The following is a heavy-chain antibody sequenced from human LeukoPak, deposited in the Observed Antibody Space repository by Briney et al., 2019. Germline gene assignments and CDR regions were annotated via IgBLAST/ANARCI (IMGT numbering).Heavy chain of an antibody. CDR2: INHSGST. Sequence: SETLSLTCAVYGGSFSGYYWSWIRQPPGKGLEWIGEINHSGSTNYNPSLKSRVTISVDTSKNQFSLKLSSVTAADTAVYYCARVRIAALPSVNYFDYWGQGTLVTVSS. CDR3: ARVRIAALPSVNYFDY. V-gene: IGHV4-34*01. CDR1: GGSFSGYY. J-gene: IGHJ4*02. D-gene: IGHD6-6*01.